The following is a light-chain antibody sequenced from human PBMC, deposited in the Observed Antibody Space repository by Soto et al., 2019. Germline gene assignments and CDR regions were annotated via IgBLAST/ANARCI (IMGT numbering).Light chain of an antibody. Sequence: IQLTQSPSSLSASVGDRVTITCRASQGISDYLAWYQQKPGKAPKLLIYAASTLEIGVPSRFSDSGSGTDFTLTISSLQPEDFAAYYCQQLNSFPFTFGPGAKVDL. CDR2: AAS. CDR3: QQLNSFPFT. J-gene: IGKJ3*01. V-gene: IGKV1-9*01. CDR1: QGISDY.